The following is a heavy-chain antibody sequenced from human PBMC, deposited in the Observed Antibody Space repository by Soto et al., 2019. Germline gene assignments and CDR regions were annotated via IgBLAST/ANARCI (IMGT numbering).Heavy chain of an antibody. CDR1: GGSISSGGYY. J-gene: IGHJ3*02. CDR3: ARDLRYFDLPPPRPPRDDAFDI. V-gene: IGHV4-31*01. CDR2: IYYSGST. Sequence: QVQLQESGPGLVKPSQTLSLTCTVSGGSISSGGYYWSWIRQHPGKGLEWIGYIYYSGSTYYNPSLKSPVTTAVDTSKNQFSPKLSSVTAADTAVYYCARDLRYFDLPPPRPPRDDAFDIWGQGTMVTVSS. D-gene: IGHD3-9*01.